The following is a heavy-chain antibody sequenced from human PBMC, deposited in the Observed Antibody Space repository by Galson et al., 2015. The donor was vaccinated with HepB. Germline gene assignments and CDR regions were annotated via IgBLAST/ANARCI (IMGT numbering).Heavy chain of an antibody. Sequence: SLRLSCAASGFTFSSYGMHWVRQAPGKGLEWVAVIWYDGSNKYYADSVKGRFTISRDNSKNTLYLQMNSLRAEDTAVYYCARDPSTMIVVGKEGYFDYWGQGALVTASS. CDR3: ARDPSTMIVVGKEGYFDY. CDR2: IWYDGSNK. D-gene: IGHD3-22*01. V-gene: IGHV3-33*08. CDR1: GFTFSSYG. J-gene: IGHJ4*02.